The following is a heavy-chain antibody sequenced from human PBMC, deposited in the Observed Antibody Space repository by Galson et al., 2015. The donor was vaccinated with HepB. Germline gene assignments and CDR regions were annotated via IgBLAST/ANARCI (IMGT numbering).Heavy chain of an antibody. D-gene: IGHD4-17*01. J-gene: IGHJ4*02. CDR3: ARVADSDYGDHAHFDY. CDR2: ISGTGTYT. CDR1: GFTFSDYY. V-gene: IGHV3-11*06. Sequence: SLRLSCAASGFTFSDYYMSWLRQAPGKGLEWLSYISGTGTYTNYADPVKGRFTIPRDSAKNSLYLQMNSLRAEDTAVYFCARVADSDYGDHAHFDYWGQGILVTVSS.